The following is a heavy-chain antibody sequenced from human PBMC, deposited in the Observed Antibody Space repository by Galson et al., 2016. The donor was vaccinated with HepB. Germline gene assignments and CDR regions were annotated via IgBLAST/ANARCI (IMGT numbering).Heavy chain of an antibody. J-gene: IGHJ4*02. CDR3: ARGVGAY. Sequence: SLRLSCAASGFIFSSYWMSWVRQAPGKGLEWVANIKEDGSEKYYVDSVKGRFTISRDNAKNSLYLQMNSLRAEDTAVYYCARGVGAYWGQGTLVTVSS. CDR1: GFIFSSYW. V-gene: IGHV3-7*03. CDR2: IKEDGSEK.